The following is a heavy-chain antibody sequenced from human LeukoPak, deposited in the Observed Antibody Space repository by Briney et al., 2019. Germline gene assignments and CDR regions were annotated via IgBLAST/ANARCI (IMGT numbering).Heavy chain of an antibody. J-gene: IGHJ4*02. CDR3: ARVTIWYYDILTGYSTEYYFDY. Sequence: ASVKVSCKASGYTFTSYGISWVRQAPGQGLEWMGWISAYNGNTNYPQKLQGRVTMTTDTSTSTAYMELRSLRSDDTAMYYCARVTIWYYDILTGYSTEYYFDYWGQGTLVTVSS. V-gene: IGHV1-18*01. CDR1: GYTFTSYG. CDR2: ISAYNGNT. D-gene: IGHD3-9*01.